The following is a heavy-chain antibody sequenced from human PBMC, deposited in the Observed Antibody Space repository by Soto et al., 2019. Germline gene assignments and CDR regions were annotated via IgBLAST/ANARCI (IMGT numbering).Heavy chain of an antibody. CDR3: AREGYYSGSGSYSPPRYYGMDV. Sequence: QVQLVQSGAEVKKPGSSVKVSCKASGYTFISYGISWVRQAPGLGLEWMGWISAYNDYTNYAQKLQGRVTMTTDTSPRIAYLELRSLRSDDTAVYYCAREGYYSGSGSYSPPRYYGMDVWGQGTTVTVSS. CDR2: ISAYNDYT. V-gene: IGHV1-18*01. CDR1: GYTFISYG. D-gene: IGHD3-10*01. J-gene: IGHJ6*02.